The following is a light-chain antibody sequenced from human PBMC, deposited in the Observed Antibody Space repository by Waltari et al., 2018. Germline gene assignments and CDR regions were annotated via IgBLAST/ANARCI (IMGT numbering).Light chain of an antibody. V-gene: IGLV1-51*01. CDR2: ESN. CDR1: SSNIGKKY. Sequence: QSVLTQPPSVSAAPGQKVTIPCSGSSSNIGKKYVYWYQHLPGTAPKLLIYESNKRPSGIPDRFSGSNSGTTATLGITGLQTGDEADYYCGTWDSSLNVELIGGGTKLTVL. J-gene: IGLJ2*01. CDR3: GTWDSSLNVEL.